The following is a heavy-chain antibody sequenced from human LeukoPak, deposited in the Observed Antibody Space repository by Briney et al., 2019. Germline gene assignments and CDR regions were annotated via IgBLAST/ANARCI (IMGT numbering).Heavy chain of an antibody. CDR1: GVTFSSYW. Sequence: QPGGSLRLSCAVSGVTFSSYWMHWVRQAPGKGLVWVSRINSDGSSRYYVDSVKGRFTISRDNAQKMLHLQMNSLRAEDTAVYYCVPDPLSLLGVLKTNYWGQGTLVTVSS. J-gene: IGHJ4*02. V-gene: IGHV3-74*01. D-gene: IGHD3-3*01. CDR3: VPDPLSLLGVLKTNY. CDR2: INSDGSSR.